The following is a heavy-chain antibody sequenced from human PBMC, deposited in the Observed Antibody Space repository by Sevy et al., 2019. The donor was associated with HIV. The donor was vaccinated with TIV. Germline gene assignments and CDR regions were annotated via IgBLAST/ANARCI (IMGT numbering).Heavy chain of an antibody. CDR1: GYTFSSYG. CDR2: ISAHTGNT. D-gene: IGHD3-9*01. V-gene: IGHV1-18*01. J-gene: IGHJ5*02. Sequence: ASVKVSCKASGYTFSSYGLNWVRQAPGQGLEWMGGISAHTGNTNYAPKLQGRVTLTTDTSTSTTYMELRSLRSDDTAVYYCAKGQGDYDIWTGYYDWWFDPWGQGTLVTVSS. CDR3: AKGQGDYDIWTGYYDWWFDP.